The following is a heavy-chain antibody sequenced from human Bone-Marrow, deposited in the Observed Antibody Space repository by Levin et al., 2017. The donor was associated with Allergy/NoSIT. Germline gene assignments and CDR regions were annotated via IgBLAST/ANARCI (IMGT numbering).Heavy chain of an antibody. CDR3: ARGGENWYFDL. J-gene: IGHJ2*01. D-gene: IGHD3-16*01. CDR1: GFTFDDYA. CDR2: ISWNSGSI. V-gene: IGHV3-9*01. Sequence: SLKISCAASGFTFDDYAMHGVRQAPGKGLEWVSGISWNSGSIGYADSVKGRFTISRDNAKNSLYLQMNSLRAEDTALYYCARGGENWYFDLWGRGTLVTVSS.